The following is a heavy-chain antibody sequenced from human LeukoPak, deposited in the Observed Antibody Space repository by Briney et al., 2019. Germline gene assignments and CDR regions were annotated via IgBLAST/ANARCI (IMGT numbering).Heavy chain of an antibody. J-gene: IGHJ5*02. CDR3: ARASAGWFDP. CDR2: IYYSGST. Sequence: PSETLSLTCTVSGGSISSYYWSWIRQPPGKGLEWIGYIYYSGSTNYNPSLKSRVTISVDTSKNQFSLKLSSVTAADTAVYYCARASAGWFDPWGLGTLVTVSS. CDR1: GGSISSYY. V-gene: IGHV4-59*01. D-gene: IGHD6-13*01.